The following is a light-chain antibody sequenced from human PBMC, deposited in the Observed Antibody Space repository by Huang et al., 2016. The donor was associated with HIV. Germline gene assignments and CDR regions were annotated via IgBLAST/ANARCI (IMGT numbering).Light chain of an antibody. Sequence: AIRITQSPSSLSASTGDRVTITCRASQDISNYLAWYQQKPGEDPKLLIFAASTLQSGVPSRFSGGGSGTDFTLTINCLQSEDLATYFCQQYDTYPHTFGQGTRVEIK. J-gene: IGKJ5*01. CDR1: QDISNY. V-gene: IGKV1-8*01. CDR2: AAS. CDR3: QQYDTYPHT.